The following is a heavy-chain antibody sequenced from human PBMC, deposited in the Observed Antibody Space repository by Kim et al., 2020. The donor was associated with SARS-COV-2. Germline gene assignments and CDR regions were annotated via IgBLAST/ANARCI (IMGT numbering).Heavy chain of an antibody. CDR3: AKSVWFGELGD. D-gene: IGHD3-10*01. V-gene: IGHV3-23*01. CDR2: T. J-gene: IGHJ4*02. Sequence: TYYADSVKGRFTISRDNSKNTLYLQMNSLRAEDTAVYYCAKSVWFGELGDWGQGTLVTVSS.